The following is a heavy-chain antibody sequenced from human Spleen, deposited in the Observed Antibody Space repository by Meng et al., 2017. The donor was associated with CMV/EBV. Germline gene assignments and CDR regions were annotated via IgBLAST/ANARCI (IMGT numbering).Heavy chain of an antibody. V-gene: IGHV3-21*01. CDR2: ISGDSGSI. J-gene: IGHJ6*02. D-gene: IGHD3-3*01. Sequence: GESLKISCAASGFIFSSYAMYWVRQAPGKGLEWVSSISGDSGSIYYADSVKGRFTISRDNAKNSLYLQMNSLRAEDTAVYYCARVIRDYDFWSGFPQHGMDVWGQGTTVTVSS. CDR1: GFIFSSYA. CDR3: ARVIRDYDFWSGFPQHGMDV.